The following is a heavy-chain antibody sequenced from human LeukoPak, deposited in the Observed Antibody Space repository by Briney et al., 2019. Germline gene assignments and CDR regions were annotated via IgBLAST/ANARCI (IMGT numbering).Heavy chain of an antibody. J-gene: IGHJ4*02. V-gene: IGHV3-7*05. CDR3: ARPYSSGWYAAFDS. D-gene: IGHD6-19*01. CDR2: INQDGTEK. Sequence: GGSLRLSCAGSGFSFSHTWMDWVRQAPGKGLECVANINQDGTEKYYVDSVKGRFTISRDNAKNSLYLQMNSLRAEDTAVYYCARPYSSGWYAAFDSWGQGTLVTVSS. CDR1: GFSFSHTW.